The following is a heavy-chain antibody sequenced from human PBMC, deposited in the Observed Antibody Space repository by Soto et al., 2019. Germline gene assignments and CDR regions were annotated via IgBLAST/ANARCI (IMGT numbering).Heavy chain of an antibody. CDR1: GFTFSSYS. D-gene: IGHD3-10*01. V-gene: IGHV3-21*01. Sequence: GGSLRLSCAASGFTFSSYSMNWVRQAPGKGLEWVSSISSSSSYIYYADSVKGRFTISRDNAKNSLYLQMNSLRAEDTAVYYCAALWFGESPPLYWGQGTLVTVSS. CDR2: ISSSSSYI. CDR3: AALWFGESPPLY. J-gene: IGHJ4*02.